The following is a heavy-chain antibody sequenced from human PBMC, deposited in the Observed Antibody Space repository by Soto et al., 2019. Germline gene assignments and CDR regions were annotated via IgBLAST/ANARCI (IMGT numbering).Heavy chain of an antibody. CDR3: ARAKVVVGATTPTLGLPDY. V-gene: IGHV3-33*01. Sequence: PGGSLRLSCAASGFTFSSYGMHWVRQAPGKGLEWVAVIWYDGSNKYYADSVKGRLTISRDNSKNTLYLQMNSLRAEDTAVYYCARAKVVVGATTPTLGLPDYWGQGTLVTVSS. CDR2: IWYDGSNK. J-gene: IGHJ4*02. D-gene: IGHD1-26*01. CDR1: GFTFSSYG.